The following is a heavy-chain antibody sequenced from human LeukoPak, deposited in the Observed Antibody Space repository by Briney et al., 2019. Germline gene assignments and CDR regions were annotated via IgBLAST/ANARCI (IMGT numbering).Heavy chain of an antibody. D-gene: IGHD2-2*01. CDR1: GGSISSGSYY. J-gene: IGHJ3*02. CDR3: ARDQGYCSSTSCSPGDAFDI. Sequence: PSQTLSLTCTVSGGSISSGSYYWSWIRQPAGKGLEWIGRIYTSGSTNYNPSLKSRVTISVDTSKNQFSLKLSSVTAADTAVYYCARDQGYCSSTSCSPGDAFDIWGPGTMVTVSS. V-gene: IGHV4-61*02. CDR2: IYTSGST.